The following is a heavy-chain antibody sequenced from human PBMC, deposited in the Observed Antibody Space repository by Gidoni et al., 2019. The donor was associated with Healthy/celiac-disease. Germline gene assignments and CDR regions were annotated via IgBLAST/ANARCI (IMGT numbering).Heavy chain of an antibody. CDR1: GFTFSSYA. CDR3: AKTTMVRGEPWYYYYGMDV. V-gene: IGHV3-23*01. D-gene: IGHD3-10*01. CDR2: ISGSGGST. J-gene: IGHJ6*02. Sequence: EVQLLESGGGLVQPGGSLRLSCAASGFTFSSYAMSWVRQAPGKGLEWVSAISGSGGSTYYADSVKGRFTISRDNSKNTLYLQMNSLRAEDTAVYYCAKTTMVRGEPWYYYYGMDVWGQGTTVTVSS.